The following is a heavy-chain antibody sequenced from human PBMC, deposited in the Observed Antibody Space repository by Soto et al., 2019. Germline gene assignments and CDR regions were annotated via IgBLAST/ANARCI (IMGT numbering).Heavy chain of an antibody. D-gene: IGHD6-6*01. CDR3: AREQLGKFDY. J-gene: IGHJ4*02. CDR2: IIPIFGTA. CDR1: GGTFSSYA. Sequence: ASVKVSCKASGGTFSSYAISWVRQAPGRGLEWMGGIIPIFGTANYAQKFQGRVTITADESTSTAYMELSSLRSEDTAVYYCAREQLGKFDYWGQGTLVTVSS. V-gene: IGHV1-69*13.